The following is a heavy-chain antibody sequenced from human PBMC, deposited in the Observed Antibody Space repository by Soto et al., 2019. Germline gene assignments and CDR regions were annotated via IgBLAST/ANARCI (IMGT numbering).Heavy chain of an antibody. Sequence: QAQLVQSGAEEKKPGASVKVSCKASGYIFTTYAMHWVLQAPGQRLERMEGINVGNGNTKYSQKLQGRVTITRDTSTSTVYKDLTSLRSEDTAVYYCARDEGILCSGNSCYYGFDPWGQGTLVTVSS. V-gene: IGHV1-3*05. CDR3: ARDEGILCSGNSCYYGFDP. CDR2: INVGNGNT. CDR1: GYIFTTYA. D-gene: IGHD5-12*01. J-gene: IGHJ5*02.